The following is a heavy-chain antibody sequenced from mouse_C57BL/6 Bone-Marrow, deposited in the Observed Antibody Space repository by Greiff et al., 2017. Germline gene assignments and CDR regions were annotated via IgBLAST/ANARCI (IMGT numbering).Heavy chain of an antibody. CDR1: GYTFTSYW. J-gene: IGHJ3*01. V-gene: IGHV1-64*01. CDR2: IHPNSGST. Sequence: QVHVKQSGAELVKPGASVKLSCKASGYTFTSYWMHWVKQRPGQGLEWIGMIHPNSGSTNYNEKFKSKATLTVDKSSSTAYMQLSSLTSEDSAVYYCARSMAPFAYWGQGTLVTVSA. CDR3: ARSMAPFAY. D-gene: IGHD2-10*02.